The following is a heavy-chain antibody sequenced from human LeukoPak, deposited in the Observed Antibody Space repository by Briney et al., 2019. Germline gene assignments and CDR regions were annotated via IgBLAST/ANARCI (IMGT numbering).Heavy chain of an antibody. CDR3: ARGTIAAAGYYYFDY. CDR1: GFXFCGKW. CDR2: ISPDGSVI. D-gene: IGHD6-13*01. V-gene: IGHV3-74*01. J-gene: IGHJ4*02. Sequence: GGSLRLSCAASGFXFCGKWIHWVRQTPGKGLVWVSRISPDGSVISYADSVKGRFTISRGNAKNSLYLQMNSLRAEDTAVYYCARGTIAAAGYYYFDYWGQGTQVTVSS.